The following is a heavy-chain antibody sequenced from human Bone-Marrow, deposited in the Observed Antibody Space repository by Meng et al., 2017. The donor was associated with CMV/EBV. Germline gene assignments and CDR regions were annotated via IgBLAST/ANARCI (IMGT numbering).Heavy chain of an antibody. CDR1: GASLSGFF. Sequence: SEPLSLTCTVSGASLSGFFWSWIRQPPGMALEYIGFISQSGSTNYNPSLKSRVTMSVDSSKNQFSLNLTSVTAADTAVYYCARTAPGTLGGWLDPWGQGTLVTVSS. CDR2: ISQSGST. J-gene: IGHJ5*02. V-gene: IGHV4-4*08. CDR3: ARTAPGTLGGWLDP. D-gene: IGHD3-10*01.